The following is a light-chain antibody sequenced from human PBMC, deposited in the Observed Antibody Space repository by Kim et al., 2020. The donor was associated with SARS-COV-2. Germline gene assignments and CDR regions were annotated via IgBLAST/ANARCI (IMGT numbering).Light chain of an antibody. CDR3: AAGGDYLSGLYV. V-gene: IGLV1-47*01. J-gene: IGLJ1*01. CDR1: RSTIGANY. CDR2: KNN. Sequence: QSALTQPPSASGTPGQSVAISCSGGRSTIGANYVYWYQKLPGTAPKLLIYKNNQRPSGVPDRFSGSKSGTSASLAISGLRSEDEAEYYCAAGGDYLSGLYVFGNGTKVTVL.